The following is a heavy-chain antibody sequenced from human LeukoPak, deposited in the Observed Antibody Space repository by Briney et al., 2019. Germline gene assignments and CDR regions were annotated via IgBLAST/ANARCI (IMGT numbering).Heavy chain of an antibody. CDR1: GFTFSSYW. CDR3: AGTTLTYYYDSSDPSDY. Sequence: GGSLRLSCAASGFTFSSYWMSWVRRAQGKGLEWVANIKQDGSEKYYVDSVKGRFTISRDNAKNSLYLQMNSLRAEDTAVYYCAGTTLTYYYDSSDPSDYWGQGTLVTVSS. J-gene: IGHJ4*02. V-gene: IGHV3-7*01. CDR2: IKQDGSEK. D-gene: IGHD3-22*01.